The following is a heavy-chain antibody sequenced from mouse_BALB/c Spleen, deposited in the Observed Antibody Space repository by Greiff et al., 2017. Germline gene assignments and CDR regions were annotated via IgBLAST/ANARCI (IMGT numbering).Heavy chain of an antibody. J-gene: IGHJ4*01. CDR1: GYSITSGYY. D-gene: IGHD2-1*01. V-gene: IGHV3-6*02. CDR2: ISYDGSN. Sequence: EVKLQESGPGLVKPSQSLSLTCSVTGYSITSGYYWNWIRQFPGNKLEWMGYISYDGSNNYNPSLKNRISITRDTSKNQFFLKLNSVTTEDTATYYCAIYYGNYYYAMDYWGQGTSVTVSS. CDR3: AIYYGNYYYAMDY.